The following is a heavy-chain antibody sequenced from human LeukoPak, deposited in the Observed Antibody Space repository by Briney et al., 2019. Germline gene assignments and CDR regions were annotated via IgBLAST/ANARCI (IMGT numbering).Heavy chain of an antibody. J-gene: IGHJ5*02. D-gene: IGHD2-21*01. CDR2: IHYSGRT. Sequence: SETLSLTCSVSGGSINGDYWSWIRPTPGKGLEWIGYIHYSGRTSYNPSLKSRVTISVDTSKNQFSLRLASVTAADTAVYYCAKETVVVPADDWFGPWGQGTLVTVSS. V-gene: IGHV4-59*01. CDR3: AKETVVVPADDWFGP. CDR1: GGSINGDY.